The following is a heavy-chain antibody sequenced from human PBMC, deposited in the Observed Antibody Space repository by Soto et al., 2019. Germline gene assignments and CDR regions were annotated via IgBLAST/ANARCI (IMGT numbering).Heavy chain of an antibody. Sequence: SETLSLTCTVSGGSITRGGYYWSWIRQHPGKGLEWIGYIYNSGSTDYNPSLKSRVTISVDTSKNQFSLKLSSVTAADTAVYYCARASLGYCSSTSCRSNWFDPWGQGTLVTVSS. CDR3: ARASLGYCSSTSCRSNWFDP. CDR1: GGSITRGGYY. D-gene: IGHD2-2*01. V-gene: IGHV4-31*03. CDR2: IYNSGST. J-gene: IGHJ5*02.